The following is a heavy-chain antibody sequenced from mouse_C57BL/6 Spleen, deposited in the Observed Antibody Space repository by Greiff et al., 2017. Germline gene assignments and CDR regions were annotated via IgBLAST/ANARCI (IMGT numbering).Heavy chain of an antibody. CDR3: AREGNYGNSYAMDY. CDR1: GYTFTNYW. Sequence: QVQLKESGAELVRPGTSVKMSCKASGYTFTNYWIGWAKQRPGHGLEWIGDIYPGGGYTNYNEKFKGKATLTADKSSSTAYMQFSSLTSEDSAIYYCAREGNYGNSYAMDYWGQGTSVTVSS. J-gene: IGHJ4*01. CDR2: IYPGGGYT. D-gene: IGHD2-1*01. V-gene: IGHV1-63*01.